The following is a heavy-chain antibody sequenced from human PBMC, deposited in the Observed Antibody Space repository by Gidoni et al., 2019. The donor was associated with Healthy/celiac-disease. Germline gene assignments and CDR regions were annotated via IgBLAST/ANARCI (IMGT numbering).Heavy chain of an antibody. CDR1: GFTFGDSA. J-gene: IGHJ6*02. D-gene: IGHD4-17*01. Sequence: EVQLVESGGGLVQPGRSRRLSCTASGFTFGDSAMSWVRQAPGKGLEWVGFIRSKAYGGTTEYAASVKGRFTISRDDSKSIAYLQMNSLKTEDTAVYYCTREHGDYVFDFYGMDVWGQGTTVTVSS. V-gene: IGHV3-49*04. CDR3: TREHGDYVFDFYGMDV. CDR2: IRSKAYGGTT.